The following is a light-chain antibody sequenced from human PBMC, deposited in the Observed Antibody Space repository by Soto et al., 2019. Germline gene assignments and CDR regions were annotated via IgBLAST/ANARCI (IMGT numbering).Light chain of an antibody. CDR3: SSYAGSNTDVV. J-gene: IGLJ2*01. CDR2: EVT. Sequence: QSALTQPPSASGSPGQSVTISCIGTSSDVGGYGYVSWYQQHPGKAPKLMIYEVTKRASGVPNRFSGSKSGNTASLTVSGLQAEDEADYYCSSYAGSNTDVVFGGGTKVTVL. V-gene: IGLV2-8*01. CDR1: SSDVGGYGY.